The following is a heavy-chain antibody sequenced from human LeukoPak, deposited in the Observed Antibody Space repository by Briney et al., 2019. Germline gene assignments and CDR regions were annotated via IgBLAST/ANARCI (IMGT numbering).Heavy chain of an antibody. Sequence: GESLKISCKGFGYSFTNNWIGWVRQMPGKGLEWMGIIYPGDSDTRYSPSFQGQVTISADKSISTAYLQWSSLKASDTAMYYCARQYCRGGSCYDYWGQGTLVTVSS. CDR3: ARQYCRGGSCYDY. CDR1: GYSFTNNW. D-gene: IGHD2-15*01. V-gene: IGHV5-51*01. J-gene: IGHJ4*02. CDR2: IYPGDSDT.